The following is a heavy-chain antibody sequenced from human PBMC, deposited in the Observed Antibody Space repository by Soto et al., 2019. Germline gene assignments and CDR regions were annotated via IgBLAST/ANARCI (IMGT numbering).Heavy chain of an antibody. D-gene: IGHD6-13*01. Sequence: GESLKISCKGSGYTFTDHFIGWVRQMPGKGLEWMGIIYPSDSDTRYRPSSQSQVTISADKSINTTCLHWSSLKASDTAMYYCAISMAAAGRYYYNYWRRGTLVTVPS. CDR3: AISMAAAGRYYYNY. V-gene: IGHV5-51*01. CDR2: IYPSDSDT. CDR1: GYTFTDHF. J-gene: IGHJ4*02.